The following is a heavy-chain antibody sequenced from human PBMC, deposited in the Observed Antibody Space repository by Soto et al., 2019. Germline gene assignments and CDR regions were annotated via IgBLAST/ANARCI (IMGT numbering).Heavy chain of an antibody. J-gene: IGHJ4*02. CDR2: ISGSASDI. Sequence: EVQLLESGGGLVQPGGSLRLSGAASGFTFSSHAMNWVRQAPGKGLEWLSAISGSASDIYYADSVKGRFTISRDSSTNTVFLQMNSLRAEDTALYYCAKKRSGSWSMGCFDSWGQGTLVTVSS. CDR1: GFTFSSHA. D-gene: IGHD3-16*01. V-gene: IGHV3-23*01. CDR3: AKKRSGSWSMGCFDS.